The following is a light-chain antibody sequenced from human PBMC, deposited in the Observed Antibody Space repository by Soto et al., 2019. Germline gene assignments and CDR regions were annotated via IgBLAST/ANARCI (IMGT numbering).Light chain of an antibody. CDR3: QQSYSTPLYT. CDR2: DAS. V-gene: IGKV3-11*01. J-gene: IGKJ2*01. Sequence: EIVLTQSPATLSLSPGERATLSCRASQSVSSYLAWYQQKPGQAPRLLIYDASNRATGIPARFSGSGSGTDFTLTISILEPEDFAPYYCQQSYSTPLYTFGQGTKLEIK. CDR1: QSVSSY.